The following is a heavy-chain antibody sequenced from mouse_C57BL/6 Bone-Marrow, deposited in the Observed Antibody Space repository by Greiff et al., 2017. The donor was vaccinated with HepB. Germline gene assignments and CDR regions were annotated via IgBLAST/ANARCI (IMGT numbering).Heavy chain of an antibody. CDR3: ASGAGTVFAY. CDR2: IYPRSGNT. Sequence: QVQLQQSGAELVRPGASVKLSCKASGYTFTSYGISWVKQRTGQGLEWIGEIYPRSGNTYYNEKFKGKATLTADKSSSTAYMELRSLTSEDSAVYFCASGAGTVFAYWGQGTLVTVSA. V-gene: IGHV1-81*01. CDR1: GYTFTSYG. J-gene: IGHJ3*01. D-gene: IGHD4-1*01.